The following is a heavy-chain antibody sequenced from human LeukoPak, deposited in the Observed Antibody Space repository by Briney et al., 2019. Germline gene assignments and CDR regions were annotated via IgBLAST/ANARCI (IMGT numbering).Heavy chain of an antibody. D-gene: IGHD3-22*01. J-gene: IGHJ4*02. CDR2: ISVYNGNT. V-gene: IGHV1-18*01. CDR3: ATWYYYDSSDYYLADY. CDR1: GYTFTSYG. Sequence: ASVKVSCKASGYTFTSYGISWVRQAPGQGLEWMGWISVYNGNTNYAQKLQGRVTMTTDTSTSTAYMELRSLRSDDTAVYYCATWYYYDSSDYYLADYWGQGTLVTVSS.